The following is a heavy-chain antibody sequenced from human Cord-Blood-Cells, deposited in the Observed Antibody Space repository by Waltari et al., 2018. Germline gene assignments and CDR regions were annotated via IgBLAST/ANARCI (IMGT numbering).Heavy chain of an antibody. V-gene: IGHV1-69*01. D-gene: IGHD1-7*01. CDR1: GGTFSSYA. Sequence: QVQLVPSGAEVKKPGSSVKVSCKASGGTFSSYALSWVRQAPGQGLEWMGGIIPIFGTANYAQKFQGRVTITADESTSTAYMELSSLRSEDTAVYYCARGNWNYGYYYYYMDVWGKGTTVTVSS. CDR2: IIPIFGTA. J-gene: IGHJ6*03. CDR3: ARGNWNYGYYYYYMDV.